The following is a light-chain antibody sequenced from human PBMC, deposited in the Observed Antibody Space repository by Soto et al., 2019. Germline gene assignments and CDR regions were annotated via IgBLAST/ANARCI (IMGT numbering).Light chain of an antibody. CDR3: SSFTSRFTFV. V-gene: IGLV2-14*01. CDR1: SSDVGGYNY. Sequence: QSVLTQPASVSGSPGQSITISCTGTSSDVGGYNYVSWYQQYPGKVPKLLIYKVSNRPSGISNRFSGSKSGNTASLTISGLQAEDEADYYCSSFTSRFTFVFGTGTKVTVL. CDR2: KVS. J-gene: IGLJ1*01.